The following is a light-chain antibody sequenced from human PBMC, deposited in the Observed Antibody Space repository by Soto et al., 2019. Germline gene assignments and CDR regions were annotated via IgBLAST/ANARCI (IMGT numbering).Light chain of an antibody. CDR2: GTS. CDR3: QQSYTFPYN. J-gene: IGKJ2*01. Sequence: DIQMTQSPSSLSTPVGDRVTITCRASQSIATYFNWYQQKPGKAPRLLIYGTSSLQSGVPSRFSGSGSGTDFTLSISSLQPEDFATYYCQQSYTFPYNFGQGTKLDMK. V-gene: IGKV1-39*01. CDR1: QSIATY.